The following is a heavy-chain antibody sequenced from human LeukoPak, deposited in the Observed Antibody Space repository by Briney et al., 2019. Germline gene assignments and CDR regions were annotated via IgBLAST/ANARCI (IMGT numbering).Heavy chain of an antibody. D-gene: IGHD3-3*01. CDR3: ARASSVLRFLEWNAFDI. Sequence: ASVKVSCKASGYTFTSYGISWVRQAPGQGLEWMGWISAYNGNTNYAQKLQGRVTMTTDTSTSTAYMELRSLRSDDTAVYYCARASSVLRFLEWNAFDIWGQGTMVTVSS. CDR1: GYTFTSYG. J-gene: IGHJ3*02. V-gene: IGHV1-18*01. CDR2: ISAYNGNT.